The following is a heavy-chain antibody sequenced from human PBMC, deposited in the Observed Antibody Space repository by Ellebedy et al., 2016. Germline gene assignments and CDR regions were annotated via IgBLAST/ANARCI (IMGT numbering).Heavy chain of an antibody. CDR3: ARTPGFYDSAGGDYYYYMDV. CDR1: GFTFSSYA. CDR2: ISSSGSTI. V-gene: IGHV3-11*01. D-gene: IGHD3-22*01. Sequence: GESLKISXAASGFTFSSYAMSWIRQAPGKGLEWVSYISSSGSTIYYADSVKGRFTISRDNAKNSLYLQMNSLRAEDTAVYYCARTPGFYDSAGGDYYYYMDVWGKGTTVTVSS. J-gene: IGHJ6*03.